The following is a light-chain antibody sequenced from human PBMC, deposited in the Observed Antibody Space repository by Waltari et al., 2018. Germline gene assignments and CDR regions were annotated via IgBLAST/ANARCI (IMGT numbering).Light chain of an antibody. CDR1: SRNVVSFDY. CDR2: DGA. Sequence: QPPLTQPRPLSGSPGQSVTISCTGTSRNVVSFDYASWSQHPPGKAPNQLIYDGAKRPSGVPHRFSGSKSGNTASLTITGLQTEDEADYYCCSYTGTNTFVLGTGTAITVL. V-gene: IGLV2-11*01. CDR3: CSYTGTNTFV. J-gene: IGLJ1*01.